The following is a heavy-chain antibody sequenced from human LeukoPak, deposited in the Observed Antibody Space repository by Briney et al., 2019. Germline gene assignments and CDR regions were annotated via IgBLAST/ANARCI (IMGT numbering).Heavy chain of an antibody. V-gene: IGHV4-39*07. D-gene: IGHD3-3*01. CDR2: IYYSGST. CDR3: ARGNTRLWSY. CDR1: GGSISSSSYY. Sequence: SETLSLTCTVSGGSISSSSYYWGWIRQPPGKGLEWIGSIYYSGSTYYNPSLKSRVTISVDTSKNQFSLKLSSVTAADTAVYYCARGNTRLWSYWGQGTLVTVSS. J-gene: IGHJ4*02.